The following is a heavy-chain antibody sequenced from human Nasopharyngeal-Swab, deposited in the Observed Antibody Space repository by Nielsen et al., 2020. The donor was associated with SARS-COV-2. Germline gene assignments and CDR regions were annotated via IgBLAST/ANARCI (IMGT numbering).Heavy chain of an antibody. CDR1: GISFSSYA. CDR2: ISGSGGST. J-gene: IGHJ4*02. V-gene: IGHV3-23*01. Sequence: GESLKISCAASGISFSSYAMSWVRQAPGKGLEWVSTISGSGGSTYYADSVKGRFTISRDHSENTLSLQMNSLRAEDTALYYCAKGTDSDYDFWSGYPTTLDSWGQGTLVTVSS. CDR3: AKGTDSDYDFWSGYPTTLDS. D-gene: IGHD3-3*01.